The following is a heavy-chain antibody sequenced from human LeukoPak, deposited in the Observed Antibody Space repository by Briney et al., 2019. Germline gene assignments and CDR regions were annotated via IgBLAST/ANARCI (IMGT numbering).Heavy chain of an antibody. D-gene: IGHD3-9*01. V-gene: IGHV3-23*01. J-gene: IGHJ4*02. CDR1: GFTLSSYA. CDR3: AKVVDDILNGYSWNFDY. CDR2: ICGSGGST. Sequence: GGSLRFSCAASGFTLSSYAMCGVRPAPGRGREWVSAICGSGGSTYYADPVKGRFPISRDNSKNTLYLQMNSLRAEDTAVYYCAKVVDDILNGYSWNFDYWGQGTLVTVSS.